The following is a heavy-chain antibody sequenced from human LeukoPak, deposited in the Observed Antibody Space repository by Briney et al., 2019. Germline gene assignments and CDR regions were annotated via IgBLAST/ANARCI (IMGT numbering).Heavy chain of an antibody. V-gene: IGHV4-39*07. CDR1: GGSISRSNYY. Sequence: SETLSLTCTVSGGSISRSNYYWGWIRQPPGKGLEWIGSIYHSGSTYYNPSLKSRVTISVDTSKNQFSLKLSSVTAADTAVYYCARVDSNYVYYYYYYMDVWGKGTTVTVSS. CDR3: ARVDSNYVYYYYYYMDV. D-gene: IGHD4-11*01. J-gene: IGHJ6*03. CDR2: IYHSGST.